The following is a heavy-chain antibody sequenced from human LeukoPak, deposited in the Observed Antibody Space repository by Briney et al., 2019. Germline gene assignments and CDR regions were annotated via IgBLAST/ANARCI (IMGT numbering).Heavy chain of an antibody. CDR3: ARGRPDSLRFDP. CDR2: IYYSGST. J-gene: IGHJ5*02. Sequence: SETLSLTCTVSGGSISSYYWSWIRQPPGKGLEWIGYIYYSGSTNYNPSLKSRVTISVDTSKNQFSLKLSSVTAADTAVYYCARGRPDSLRFDPWGQGTLVTVSS. D-gene: IGHD1-14*01. CDR1: GGSISSYY. V-gene: IGHV4-59*01.